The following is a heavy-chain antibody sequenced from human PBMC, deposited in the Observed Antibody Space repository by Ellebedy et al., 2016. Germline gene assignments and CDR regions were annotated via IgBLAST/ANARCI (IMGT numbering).Heavy chain of an antibody. D-gene: IGHD5-18*01. CDR2: INAGNGNT. CDR1: GYTFTSYA. V-gene: IGHV1-3*01. CDR3: ARQDTAFLDGMDV. J-gene: IGHJ6*02. Sequence: ASVKVSXXASGYTFTSYAMHWVRQAPGQRLEWMGWINAGNGNTKYSQKFQGRVTITRDTSASTAYMELSSLRSEDTAVYYCARQDTAFLDGMDVWGLGTLVTVS.